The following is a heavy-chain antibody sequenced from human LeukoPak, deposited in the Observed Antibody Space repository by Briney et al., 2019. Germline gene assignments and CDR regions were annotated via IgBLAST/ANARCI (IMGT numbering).Heavy chain of an antibody. CDR1: GFTFSSYW. CDR3: ARGLGYCSSTSCYNRGGDD. V-gene: IGHV3-7*04. CDR2: IKQDGSEK. Sequence: GGSLRLSCAASGFTFSSYWMSWVRQAPGKGLEWVANIKQDGSEKYYVDSVRGRFTISRDNAKNSLYLQMNSLRAEDTAVYYCARGLGYCSSTSCYNRGGDDWGQGTLVTVSS. J-gene: IGHJ4*02. D-gene: IGHD2-2*02.